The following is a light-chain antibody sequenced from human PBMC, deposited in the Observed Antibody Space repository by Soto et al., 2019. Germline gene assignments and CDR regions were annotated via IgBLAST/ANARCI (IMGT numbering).Light chain of an antibody. Sequence: EILLTQSPGTLSLSPGQGVTLSCRASQSVSSTYLSWYQHKPGQPPRLLIFGASTRATGIPGRFSGSGSGTDFTLTISRLEPEDFAVYYCQHYGSPPPTFGQGTKVEIK. V-gene: IGKV3-20*01. CDR3: QHYGSPPPT. J-gene: IGKJ1*01. CDR1: QSVSSTY. CDR2: GAS.